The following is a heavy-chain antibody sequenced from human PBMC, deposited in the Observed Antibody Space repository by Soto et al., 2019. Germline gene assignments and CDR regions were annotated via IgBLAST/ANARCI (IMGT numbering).Heavy chain of an antibody. V-gene: IGHV3-21*01. CDR1: GFTFSSYS. D-gene: IGHD3-10*01. Sequence: EVQLVESGGGLVKPGGSLRLSCADSGFTFSSYSMNWVRQAPAKGLEWVSSISRSSSYIYYADSVKGRFTISRDNAKNSLYRQMNCLRASDTAVYYCARGLSDYGSGQTQIDYWGQGTLVTFSS. CDR3: ARGLSDYGSGQTQIDY. J-gene: IGHJ4*02. CDR2: ISRSSSYI.